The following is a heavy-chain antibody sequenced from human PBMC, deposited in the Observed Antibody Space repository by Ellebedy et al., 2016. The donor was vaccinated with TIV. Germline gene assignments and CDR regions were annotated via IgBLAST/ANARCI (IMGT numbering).Heavy chain of an antibody. V-gene: IGHV3-23*01. Sequence: PGGSLRLSCAASGFTFSSYAMSWVRQAPGKGLEWVSAISGSGGSTYYADSVKGRFPISRDNSKNTLYLQMNSLRAEDTAVYYCASRNIVATIIFDYWGQGTLVTVSS. CDR1: GFTFSSYA. D-gene: IGHD5-12*01. CDR2: ISGSGGST. CDR3: ASRNIVATIIFDY. J-gene: IGHJ4*02.